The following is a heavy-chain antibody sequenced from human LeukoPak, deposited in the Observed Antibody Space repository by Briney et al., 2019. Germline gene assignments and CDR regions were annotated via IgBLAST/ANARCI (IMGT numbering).Heavy chain of an antibody. J-gene: IGHJ4*02. Sequence: ASVKVSCKASGYTFTGYDVHWGRQAPRQRLEWGGRINPNSGGTNYAQKFQGRVNMPRDTSLNPAYMEMSRLRSDDPAVYYCARGTIFGIQASYWGQGPLVTVFS. CDR2: INPNSGGT. V-gene: IGHV1-2*02. D-gene: IGHD3-3*01. CDR3: ARGTIFGIQASY. CDR1: GYTFTGYD.